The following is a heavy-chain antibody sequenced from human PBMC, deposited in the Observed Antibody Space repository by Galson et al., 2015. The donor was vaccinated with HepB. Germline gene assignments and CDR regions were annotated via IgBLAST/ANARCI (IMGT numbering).Heavy chain of an antibody. V-gene: IGHV1-69*13. J-gene: IGHJ5*02. CDR3: ARDRRNSSSSLDWFDP. CDR2: IIPIFGTA. Sequence: SVKVSCKASGGTFSSYAISWVRQAPGQGLKWMGGIIPIFGTANYAQKFQGRVTITADESTSTAYMELSSLRSEDTAVYYCARDRRNSSSSLDWFDPWGQGTLVTVSS. CDR1: GGTFSSYA. D-gene: IGHD6-6*01.